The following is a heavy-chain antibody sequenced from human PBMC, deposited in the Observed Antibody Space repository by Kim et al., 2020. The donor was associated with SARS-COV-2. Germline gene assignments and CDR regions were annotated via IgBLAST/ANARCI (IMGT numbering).Heavy chain of an antibody. D-gene: IGHD3-10*01. CDR2: ISYDGSNK. Sequence: GGSLRLSCAASGFTFSSCAIHWVRQAPGKGLEWVAVISYDGSNKNYADSVKGRFTISRDNSKNTLYLKMNSLRAEDTALYYCAGDPWSRLRGLTYSYYGMDVWGQGTTVTVSS. CDR1: GFTFSSCA. J-gene: IGHJ6*02. CDR3: AGDPWSRLRGLTYSYYGMDV. V-gene: IGHV3-30-3*01.